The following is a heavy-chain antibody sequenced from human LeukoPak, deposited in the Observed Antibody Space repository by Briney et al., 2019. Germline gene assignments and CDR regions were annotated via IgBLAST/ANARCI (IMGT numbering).Heavy chain of an antibody. J-gene: IGHJ4*02. CDR2: ISGSGGGT. CDR3: AKRGVVIRVILVGFHKEAYYFDS. Sequence: GGSLRLSCAVSGITLSNYGMSWVCQAPGKGLELVAGISGSGGGTNYADSVKGRFTISRDSSKNTLYLQMNRLRAEDTAVYFCAKRGVVIRVILVGFHKEAYYFDSWGQGAQVTVSS. V-gene: IGHV3-23*01. CDR1: GITLSNYG. D-gene: IGHD3-22*01.